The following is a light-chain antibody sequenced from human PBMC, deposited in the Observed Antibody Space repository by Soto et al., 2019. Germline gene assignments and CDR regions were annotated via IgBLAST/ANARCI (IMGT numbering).Light chain of an antibody. CDR1: QSISSW. CDR3: QQYNSFPMYT. CDR2: KAS. Sequence: DIQMTQSPSTLSASVGDRVTITCRASQSISSWLAWYQQKPGKAPKLLIYKASSLESGVPSRFSGSGSGTEFTLTISSLQPDDFATYYCQQYNSFPMYTFGQGTMLVIK. V-gene: IGKV1-5*03. J-gene: IGKJ2*01.